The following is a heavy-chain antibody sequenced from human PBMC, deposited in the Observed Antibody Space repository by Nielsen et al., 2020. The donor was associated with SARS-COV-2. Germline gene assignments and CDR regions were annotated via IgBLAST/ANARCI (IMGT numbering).Heavy chain of an antibody. D-gene: IGHD3-10*01. V-gene: IGHV1-2*02. CDR3: ARARGPGFGFDI. Sequence: ASVKVSCKASGYTFTSYGISWVRQAPGQGLEWMGWISAYSGGTNYAQKFQGRVTMTRDTSISTAYMELSRLRSDDTAVYYCARARGPGFGFDIWGQGTMVTVSS. CDR1: GYTFTSYG. J-gene: IGHJ3*02. CDR2: ISAYSGGT.